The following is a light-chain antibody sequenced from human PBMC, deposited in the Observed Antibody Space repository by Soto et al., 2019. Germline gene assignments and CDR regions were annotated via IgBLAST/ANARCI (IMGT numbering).Light chain of an antibody. J-gene: IGLJ2*01. CDR1: NIGTKS. CDR2: DDS. Sequence: SYELTQPPSVSMAPGQTARITCGGNNIGTKSVHWYQQKPGQAPVLVGFDDSDRPSGIPERFSGSNSGNTATLTISRVEAGDEADYHCQVWDADNDQPVFGGGTKLTVL. CDR3: QVWDADNDQPV. V-gene: IGLV3-21*02.